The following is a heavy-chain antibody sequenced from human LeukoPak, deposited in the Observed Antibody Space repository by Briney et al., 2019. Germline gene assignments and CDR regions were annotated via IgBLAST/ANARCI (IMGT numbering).Heavy chain of an antibody. CDR1: GFTVSSNY. D-gene: IGHD1-26*01. CDR2: IYSGGST. Sequence: GGSLRLSCAASGFTVSSNYMSWVRQAPGKGLEWVSVIYSGGSTYYADSVKGRFTISRDNSKNTLYLQMNSLRAEDTAVYYCARDGGSTGGAFDIWGQGTMVTVPS. V-gene: IGHV3-66*02. J-gene: IGHJ3*02. CDR3: ARDGGSTGGAFDI.